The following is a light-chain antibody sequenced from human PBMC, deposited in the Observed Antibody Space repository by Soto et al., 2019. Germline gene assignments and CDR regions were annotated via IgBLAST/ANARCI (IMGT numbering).Light chain of an antibody. CDR2: NAS. V-gene: IGKV3-11*01. Sequence: EIVLTQSPASLAFSPGERATRSCRAITSIGLAIAWYQHKPGQAPRLLIFNASQRATGTPARFRGSGSGTDFTLSISSLEPEDFAVYYCQQRTARPPWTFGQVTKADIK. J-gene: IGKJ1*01. CDR1: TSIGLA. CDR3: QQRTARPPWT.